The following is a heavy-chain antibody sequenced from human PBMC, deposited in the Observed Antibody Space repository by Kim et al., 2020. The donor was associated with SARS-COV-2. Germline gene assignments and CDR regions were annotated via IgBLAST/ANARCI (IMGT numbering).Heavy chain of an antibody. J-gene: IGHJ4*02. CDR2: ISGRGGYT. Sequence: GGSLRLSCAASGFTFRDYAMSWVRQAPGKGLEWVCGISGRGGYTYYADSVKGRFTVSRDNSKNTLYMQMNSLRAEDTAAYYCAINHPQEDDILAGYHDYWGQGTPVTVSS. CDR3: AINHPQEDDILAGYHDY. V-gene: IGHV3-23*01. CDR1: GFTFRDYA. D-gene: IGHD3-9*01.